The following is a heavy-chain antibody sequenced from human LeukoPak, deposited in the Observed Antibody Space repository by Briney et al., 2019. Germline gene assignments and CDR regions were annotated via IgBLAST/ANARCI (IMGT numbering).Heavy chain of an antibody. D-gene: IGHD1-26*01. CDR1: GGSISSYY. CDR3: ARHGGSYFYY. CDR2: IYYSGTT. J-gene: IGHJ4*02. Sequence: SETLSLTCTVSGGSISSYYWSWIRQAPGKGLEWIGYIYYSGTTKYNPSLMGRVSISVDTSKNQFPLRLSPVAAADTAVYYCARHGGSYFYYWGQGTLVTVSS. V-gene: IGHV4-59*08.